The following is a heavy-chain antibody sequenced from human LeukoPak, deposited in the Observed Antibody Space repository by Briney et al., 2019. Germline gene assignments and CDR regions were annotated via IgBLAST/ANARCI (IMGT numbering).Heavy chain of an antibody. CDR3: ARTVLRYFDWLVYFDY. Sequence: NPSETLSLTCTVSGGSISSSSYYLGWIRHPPGKGLEWIGSIYYSGSTYYNPSLKSRVTISVDTSKNQFSLKLSSVTAADTAVYYCARTVLRYFDWLVYFDYWGQGTLVTVSS. CDR2: IYYSGST. D-gene: IGHD3-9*01. CDR1: GGSISSSSYY. V-gene: IGHV4-39*01. J-gene: IGHJ4*02.